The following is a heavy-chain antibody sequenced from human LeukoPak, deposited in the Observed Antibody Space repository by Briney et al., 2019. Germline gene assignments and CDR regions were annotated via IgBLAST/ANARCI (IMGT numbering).Heavy chain of an antibody. V-gene: IGHV1-18*01. Sequence: ASVKVSCKASGYTFTSYGISWVRQAPGQGLEWMGWISAYNGNTNYAQKLQGRVTMTTDTSTSTAYMELRSLRSDDTAVYYCARDLVPEIAVAGSPTSPLASDAFDIWGQGTMVTVSS. D-gene: IGHD6-19*01. CDR1: GYTFTSYG. J-gene: IGHJ3*02. CDR3: ARDLVPEIAVAGSPTSPLASDAFDI. CDR2: ISAYNGNT.